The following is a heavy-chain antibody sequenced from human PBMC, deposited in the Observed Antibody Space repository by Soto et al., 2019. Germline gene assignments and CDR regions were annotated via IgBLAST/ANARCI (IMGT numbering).Heavy chain of an antibody. D-gene: IGHD1-1*01. Sequence: EVHLEESGGGLGQPGGSLRLSCAASGFTFSAYWMNWVRQAPGKGLEWVANINEDGSEYNDVASVKGRFTISRDNAKNSLFLQMNALRVEDTAVYYCARTGDGHHDFLDYWGQGILVSVSS. V-gene: IGHV3-7*01. J-gene: IGHJ4*02. CDR3: ARTGDGHHDFLDY. CDR2: INEDGSEY. CDR1: GFTFSAYW.